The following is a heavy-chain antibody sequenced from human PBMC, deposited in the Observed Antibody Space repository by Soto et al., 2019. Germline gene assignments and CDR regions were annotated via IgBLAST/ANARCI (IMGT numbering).Heavy chain of an antibody. CDR1: GDSISNSRYY. Sequence: SETLSLTCSVSGDSISNSRYYWSWIRQPPGKGLEWIGYIYYSGSTNYNPSLKSRVTISIDTSKNQFFLNMTSVTAADTAVYYCARLAGYWGQGILVTVSS. V-gene: IGHV4-61*05. CDR3: ARLAGY. J-gene: IGHJ4*02. CDR2: IYYSGST.